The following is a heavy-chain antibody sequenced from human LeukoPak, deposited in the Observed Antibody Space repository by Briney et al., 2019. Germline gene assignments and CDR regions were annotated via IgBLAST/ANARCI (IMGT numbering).Heavy chain of an antibody. V-gene: IGHV3-38-3*01. CDR3: ARESGGDLGEAFDI. D-gene: IGHD1-26*01. Sequence: GGSLRLSCAASGFTVSSNEMSWVRQAPGKGLEWVSSISGGSTYYADSRKGRFTISRDNSKNTLHLQMNSLRAEDTAVYYCARESGGDLGEAFDIWGQGTMVTVSS. CDR2: ISGGST. CDR1: GFTVSSNE. J-gene: IGHJ3*02.